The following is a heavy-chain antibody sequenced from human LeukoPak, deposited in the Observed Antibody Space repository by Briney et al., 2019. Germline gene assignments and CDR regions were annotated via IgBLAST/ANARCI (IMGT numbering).Heavy chain of an antibody. V-gene: IGHV4-59*01. J-gene: IGHJ1*01. Sequence: PSETLSLTCTVSGGSITSYYWTWMRQPPGRGLEWIGYIYHSGTTNYNPSLKSRVTISVDTSKDQFSLKLSSVTAADTAVYYCAQKAPYSPGYSQDWGQGTLVTVSS. CDR2: IYHSGTT. CDR3: AQKAPYSPGYSQD. CDR1: GGSITSYY. D-gene: IGHD2-15*01.